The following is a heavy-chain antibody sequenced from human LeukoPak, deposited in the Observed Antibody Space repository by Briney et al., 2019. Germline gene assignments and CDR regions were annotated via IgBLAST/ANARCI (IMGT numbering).Heavy chain of an antibody. Sequence: GGSLRLSCAPSGFTFDDYVMSGVGPVPRRGVDWVSRINWNGGSTGNADSVKGRFTISRDNAKNSLYLQMNSLRGEDTALYYRARGGLTQRHAFDIWGQGTMVTVPS. J-gene: IGHJ3*02. D-gene: IGHD1-1*01. CDR2: INWNGGST. CDR3: ARGGLTQRHAFDI. V-gene: IGHV3-20*04. CDR1: GFTFDDYV.